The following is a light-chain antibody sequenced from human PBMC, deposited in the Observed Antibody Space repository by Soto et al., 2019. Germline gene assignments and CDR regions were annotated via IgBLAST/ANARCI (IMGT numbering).Light chain of an antibody. CDR2: DAS. CDR1: QDISDY. Sequence: DIQMTQSPSSLSASVGDRVTITCQASQDISDYLNWYQQKPGKAPKLLIYDASYLETGVPSRFSGSGSGTHFTFTISSLQPEDIATYYCQQYLHLPPFTFGPGTKVDIK. CDR3: QQYLHLPPFT. J-gene: IGKJ3*01. V-gene: IGKV1-33*01.